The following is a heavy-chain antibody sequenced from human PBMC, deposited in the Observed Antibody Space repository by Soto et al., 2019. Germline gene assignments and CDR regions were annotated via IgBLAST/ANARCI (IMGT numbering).Heavy chain of an antibody. D-gene: IGHD6-13*01. V-gene: IGHV1-69*13. CDR1: GGTFSSYA. CDR3: ARVGLAAAGRGRDAFDI. CDR2: IIPIFGTA. Sequence: ASWRVSCKAAGGTFSSYAISWVRQAPGQGLEWMGGIIPIFGTANYAQKFQGRVTITADESTSTAYMELSSLRSEDTAVYYCARVGLAAAGRGRDAFDIWGQGTMVTVSS. J-gene: IGHJ3*02.